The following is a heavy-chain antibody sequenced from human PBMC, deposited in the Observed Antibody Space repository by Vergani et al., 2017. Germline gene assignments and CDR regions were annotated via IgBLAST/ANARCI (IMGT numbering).Heavy chain of an antibody. D-gene: IGHD6-13*01. V-gene: IGHV4-61*02. CDR3: ARDGAVIWAAAGRNAFDI. CDR1: GGSISSGSYY. CDR2: IYTSGST. Sequence: QVQLQESGPGLVKPSQTLSLTCTVSGGSISSGSYYWSWIRQPAGKGLEWIGRIYTSGSTNYNPSLKSRVTMSVDTSKNQFSLKLSSVTAADTAVYYCARDGAVIWAAAGRNAFDIWGQGTMVTVSS. J-gene: IGHJ3*02.